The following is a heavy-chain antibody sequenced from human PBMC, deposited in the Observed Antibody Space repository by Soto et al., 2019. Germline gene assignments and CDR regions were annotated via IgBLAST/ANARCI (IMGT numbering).Heavy chain of an antibody. CDR1: GGTFSSYA. J-gene: IGHJ5*02. Sequence: SVKVSCKASGGTFSSYAITWVRQAPGQGLEWLGRIIPIFGTANYAQKFQGRVTITADESTTTACMELSSLRSDDTAVYYCAKDGGREGYFGNWFDPWGQGTLVTAPQ. D-gene: IGHD2-15*01. CDR2: IIPIFGTA. V-gene: IGHV1-69*13. CDR3: AKDGGREGYFGNWFDP.